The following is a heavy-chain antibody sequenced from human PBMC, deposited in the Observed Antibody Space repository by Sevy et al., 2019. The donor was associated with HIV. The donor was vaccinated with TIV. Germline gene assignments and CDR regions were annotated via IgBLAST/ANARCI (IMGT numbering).Heavy chain of an antibody. CDR3: ARLSVYYYDDSGYYTTGNAFDI. D-gene: IGHD3-22*01. J-gene: IGHJ3*02. CDR2: ISGLNNYI. V-gene: IGHV3-21*04. CDR1: GFTFSSYS. Sequence: GGSLRLSCAASGFTFSSYSMNWVRQAPGKGLEWVSYISGLNNYIYYADSVRGRFTISRDNAKNSLYLQMNSLRAGDTAVYYCARLSVYYYDDSGYYTTGNAFDIWGQGTTVTVSS.